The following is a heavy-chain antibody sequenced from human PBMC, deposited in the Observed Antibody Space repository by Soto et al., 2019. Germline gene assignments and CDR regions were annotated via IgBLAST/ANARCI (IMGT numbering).Heavy chain of an antibody. CDR3: AKCSPRYSSGLKAYYFDY. CDR1: GFTFSSYA. J-gene: IGHJ4*02. D-gene: IGHD6-19*01. V-gene: IGHV3-23*01. CDR2: ISGSGGST. Sequence: EVQLLESGGGLVQPGGSLRLSCAASGFTFSSYAMSWVRQAPGKGLEWVSTISGSGGSTYYADSVKGRFTISRDNPKNKLYLQVNSLRAEDTAVYYCAKCSPRYSSGLKAYYFDYWGQGTLVNVSS.